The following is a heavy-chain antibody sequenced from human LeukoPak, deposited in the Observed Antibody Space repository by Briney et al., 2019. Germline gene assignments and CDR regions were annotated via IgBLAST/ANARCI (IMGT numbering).Heavy chain of an antibody. CDR1: GGSISSSSYY. V-gene: IGHV4-39*01. CDR3: ARHVRVVIYPIEFDY. CDR2: IYYSGST. D-gene: IGHD3-3*01. J-gene: IGHJ4*02. Sequence: KASETLSLTCTVSGGSISSSSYYWGWIRQPPGKGLEWIGSIYYSGSTYYNPSLKSRVTISVDTSKNQFSLKLSSVTAADTAVYYCARHVRVVIYPIEFDYWGQGTLVTVSS.